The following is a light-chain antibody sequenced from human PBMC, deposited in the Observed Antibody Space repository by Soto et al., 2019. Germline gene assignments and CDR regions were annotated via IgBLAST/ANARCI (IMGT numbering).Light chain of an antibody. V-gene: IGKV3-20*01. Sequence: EIVLTQSPGTLSLSPGERATLSCRASHSVSSTYLAWYQQKPGQAPRLLIYGASSRATGIPDRFSGSGSGTDFTLTISRLEPEDFAVYYCQQYGSSPPWTFGLGTKVEIK. CDR3: QQYGSSPPWT. CDR2: GAS. J-gene: IGKJ1*01. CDR1: HSVSSTY.